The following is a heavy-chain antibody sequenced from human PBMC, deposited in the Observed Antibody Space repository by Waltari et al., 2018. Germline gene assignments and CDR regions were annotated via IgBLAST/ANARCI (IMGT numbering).Heavy chain of an antibody. CDR2: INHSGST. D-gene: IGHD3-3*01. V-gene: IGHV4-34*01. Sequence: QVQLQQWGAGLLKPSETLSLTCAVYGGSFSGYYWSWIRQPPGKGLEWIGEINHSGSTNYNPSLKSRVTISVDTSKNQFSLKLSSVTAADTAVYYCARGPPRITIFGVVTTHWFDPWGQGTLVTVSS. J-gene: IGHJ5*02. CDR1: GGSFSGYY. CDR3: ARGPPRITIFGVVTTHWFDP.